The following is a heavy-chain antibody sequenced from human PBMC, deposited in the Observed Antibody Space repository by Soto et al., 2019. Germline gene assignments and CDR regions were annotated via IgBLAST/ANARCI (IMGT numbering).Heavy chain of an antibody. CDR3: AKPLRPGYYRDAFDV. J-gene: IGHJ3*01. CDR2: IDNTNDRT. Sequence: EVQLLESGGDLVQPGGSLRVSCAASGFTFSNNAMSCVRQAPGKGLEWVSAIDNTNDRTYYADSVKGRFSISRDNSKNTFYLQMNSLRVEDTAVYYCAKPLRPGYYRDAFDVWGQGTLVTVSS. V-gene: IGHV3-23*05. D-gene: IGHD4-17*01. CDR1: GFTFSNNA.